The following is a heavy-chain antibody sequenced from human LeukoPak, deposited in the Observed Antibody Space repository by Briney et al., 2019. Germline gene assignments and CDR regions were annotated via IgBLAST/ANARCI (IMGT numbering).Heavy chain of an antibody. D-gene: IGHD4-17*01. CDR3: ARGGDYGDYVDFAY. CDR2: ISTTGTTV. J-gene: IGHJ4*02. V-gene: IGHV3-48*03. CDR1: GFTFSGYE. Sequence: AGSLRLSCAASGFTFSGYELNWVRQAPGQGLEWVSYISTTGTTVYYADSVKGRFTISRDNVKNSLYLQMNSLRDEDTAVYYCARGGDYGDYVDFAYWGQGTLVTVSS.